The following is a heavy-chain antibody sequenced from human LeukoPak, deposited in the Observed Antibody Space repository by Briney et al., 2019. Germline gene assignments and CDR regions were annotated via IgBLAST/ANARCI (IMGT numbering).Heavy chain of an antibody. CDR3: ARGSSSWYDSAEYFQH. D-gene: IGHD6-13*01. CDR1: GYTFTGYY. Sequence: GASVKVSCKASGYTFTGYYMHWVRQAPGQGLEWMGRINPNSGGTNYAQKFQGRVTMTRDTSISTAYMELSRLRSDDTAVYYCARGSSSWYDSAEYFQHWGQGTLVTVSS. V-gene: IGHV1-2*06. CDR2: INPNSGGT. J-gene: IGHJ1*01.